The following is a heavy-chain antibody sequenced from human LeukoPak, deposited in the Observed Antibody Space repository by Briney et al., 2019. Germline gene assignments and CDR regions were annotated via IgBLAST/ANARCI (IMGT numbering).Heavy chain of an antibody. CDR1: GGSFSGYY. Sequence: SETLSLTCAVYGGSFSGYYWTWIRQPPGKGLEWFGEINQSGSTNYTPSLKSRVTMSVDTSKNQFSVNLSSVTAADTAIYYCSRGSISPDIWGQGTMVTVSS. CDR3: SRGSISPDI. V-gene: IGHV4-34*01. J-gene: IGHJ3*02. D-gene: IGHD3-9*01. CDR2: INQSGST.